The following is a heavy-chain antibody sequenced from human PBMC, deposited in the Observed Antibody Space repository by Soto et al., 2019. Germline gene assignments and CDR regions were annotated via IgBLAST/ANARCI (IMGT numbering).Heavy chain of an antibody. CDR3: ARDVEYQPLIGDYYDYGVSV. D-gene: IGHD2-2*01. V-gene: IGHV1-46*01. CDR1: GYTFTSYY. J-gene: IGHJ6*02. CDR2: INPSGGST. Sequence: ASVKVSCKASGYTFTSYYMHWVRQAPGQGLEWMGIINPSGGSTSYAQKFQGRVTMTRDTSTSTVYMELSSLRSEDTAVYYCARDVEYQPLIGDYYDYGVSVWGQGTTVTVSS.